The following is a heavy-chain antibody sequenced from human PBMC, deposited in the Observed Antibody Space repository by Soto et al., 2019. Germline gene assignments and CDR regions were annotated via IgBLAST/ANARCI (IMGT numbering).Heavy chain of an antibody. V-gene: IGHV5-51*01. CDR2: VYPRDSDT. CDR3: ARPPLPGYSIHFNS. CDR1: GYIFIDYW. D-gene: IGHD2-15*01. Sequence: GESLKISCKASGYIFIDYWIGWVRQMPGKGLEWMGIVYPRDSDTRYSPSLQGQVTISADGSTGTAFLQWRSLKASDTALYYCARPPLPGYSIHFNSWGQGTLVTVSS. J-gene: IGHJ4*02.